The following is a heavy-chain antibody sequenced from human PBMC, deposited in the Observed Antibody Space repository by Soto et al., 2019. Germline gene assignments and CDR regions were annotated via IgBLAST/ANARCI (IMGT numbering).Heavy chain of an antibody. V-gene: IGHV4-59*01. Sequence: SETLSLTCTVSGGSISSYYWSWIRQPPGKGLEWIGYIYYSGSTNYNPSLKSRVTISVDTSKNQFSLKLSSVTAADTAVYYCARDQATAMVGYWGQGTLVTVSS. CDR3: ARDQATAMVGY. CDR1: GGSISSYY. CDR2: IYYSGST. J-gene: IGHJ4*02. D-gene: IGHD5-18*01.